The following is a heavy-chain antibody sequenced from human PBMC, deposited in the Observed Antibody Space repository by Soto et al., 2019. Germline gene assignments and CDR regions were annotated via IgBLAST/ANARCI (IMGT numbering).Heavy chain of an antibody. V-gene: IGHV3-11*01. CDR2: ISSSGSTI. CDR3: ARDPREYYFDY. Sequence: PGGSLRLSCAASGFTFSDYCMTWIRQAPGKGLEWVSYISSSGSTIYYADSMKGRFTISRDNAKNSLYLQMNSLRAEDTAVYYCARDPREYYFDYWGQGTLVTAPQ. J-gene: IGHJ4*02. CDR1: GFTFSDYC.